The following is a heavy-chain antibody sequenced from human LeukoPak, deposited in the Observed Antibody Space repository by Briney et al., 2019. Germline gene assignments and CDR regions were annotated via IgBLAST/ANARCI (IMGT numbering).Heavy chain of an antibody. Sequence: PGGSLRLSCAASGSTFSSYWMSWVRQAPGKGLEWVANIKQDGSEKYYVDSVKGRFTISRDNAKNSLYLQMNSLRAEDTAVYYCARGLNYFDYWGQGTLVTVSS. CDR1: GSTFSSYW. CDR2: IKQDGSEK. V-gene: IGHV3-7*01. J-gene: IGHJ4*02. CDR3: ARGLNYFDY.